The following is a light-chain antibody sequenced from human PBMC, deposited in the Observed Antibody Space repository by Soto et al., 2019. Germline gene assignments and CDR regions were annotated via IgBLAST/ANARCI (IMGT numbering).Light chain of an antibody. CDR1: QGISSY. Sequence: AIRLTQSPSSLPASTGDRVTITSRASQGISSYLAWYQQKPGKAPKLLIYAASTLQSGVPSRFSGSGSGTDFTLTISSLEPEDFALYYCQHRMNWPWTFGQGTKVDIK. CDR3: QHRMNWPWT. J-gene: IGKJ1*01. CDR2: AAS. V-gene: IGKV1-8*01.